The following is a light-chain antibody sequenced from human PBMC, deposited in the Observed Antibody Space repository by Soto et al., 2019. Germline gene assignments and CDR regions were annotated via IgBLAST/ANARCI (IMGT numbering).Light chain of an antibody. Sequence: EIVLTQSPGTLSLSPGERATLSCRASQSVTSTFLAWYQQKPGQAPRLLIYGASSRATGIPDRFSGSGSGTDFTLTINRLEPEDFAVYYCQQYDNSQITFGQGTRMEIK. CDR1: QSVTSTF. V-gene: IGKV3-20*01. J-gene: IGKJ5*01. CDR2: GAS. CDR3: QQYDNSQIT.